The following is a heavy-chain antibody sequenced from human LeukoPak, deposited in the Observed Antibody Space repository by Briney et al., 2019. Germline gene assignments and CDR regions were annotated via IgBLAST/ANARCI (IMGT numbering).Heavy chain of an antibody. J-gene: IGHJ4*02. CDR1: GGAITNDNFY. CDR2: INYSGTT. Sequence: PSETLSLTCTVSGGAITNDNFYWGWVRQPPGKGLEWVVSINYSGTTYYSPSLRSRLSISVDTSRTQFFLTLNSVTAADTAVYYCARLFDSWGRGILVTVSS. V-gene: IGHV4-39*01. CDR3: ARLFDS.